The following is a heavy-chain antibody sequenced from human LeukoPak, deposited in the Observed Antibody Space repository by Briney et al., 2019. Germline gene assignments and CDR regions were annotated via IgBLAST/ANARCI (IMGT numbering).Heavy chain of an antibody. V-gene: IGHV3-48*01. CDR1: GFTFSNYG. J-gene: IGHJ5*02. CDR3: ARGPPLFDP. Sequence: PGGSLRLSCAASGFTFSNYGMNWVRQAPGKGLEWISYISDSSSIIFYADSVKGRFTISRDNAKNSLYLQVNSLRAEDTAIYYCARGPPLFDPWGQGTLVTVSS. CDR2: ISDSSSII.